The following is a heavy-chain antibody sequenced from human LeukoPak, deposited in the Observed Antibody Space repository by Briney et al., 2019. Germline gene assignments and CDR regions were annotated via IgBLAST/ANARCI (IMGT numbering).Heavy chain of an antibody. CDR2: IYSGGST. D-gene: IGHD2-15*01. CDR3: AREYSRADAFDI. Sequence: GGSLRLSCAASGFTVSSNYMSGVRQAPGKGLEWVSVIYSGGSTYYADSVKGRFTISRDSSKNTLYLQMNTLRAEDTAVYYCAREYSRADAFDIWGQGTLVTVSS. CDR1: GFTVSSNY. J-gene: IGHJ3*02. V-gene: IGHV3-53*01.